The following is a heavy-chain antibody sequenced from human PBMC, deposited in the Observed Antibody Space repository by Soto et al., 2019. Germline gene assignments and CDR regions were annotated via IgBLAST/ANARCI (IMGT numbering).Heavy chain of an antibody. CDR1: GGTFSSYA. J-gene: IGHJ6*02. CDR3: ARRGRETDGYSSSWSRHRHNYYGMDV. D-gene: IGHD6-13*01. Sequence: GASVKVSCKASGGTFSSYAISWVRQAPGQGLEWMGGIIPIFGTANYAQKFQGRVTITADKSTSTAYMELSSLRFEDTAVYYCARRGRETDGYSSSWSRHRHNYYGMDVWGQGTTVTVSS. V-gene: IGHV1-69*06. CDR2: IIPIFGTA.